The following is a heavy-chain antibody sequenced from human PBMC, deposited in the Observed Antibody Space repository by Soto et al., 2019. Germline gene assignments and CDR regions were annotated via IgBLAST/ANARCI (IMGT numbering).Heavy chain of an antibody. J-gene: IGHJ4*02. D-gene: IGHD1-26*01. CDR3: AKDLRPDGRYDLDS. V-gene: IGHV3-23*01. CDR1: GFSFRIYA. CDR2: MIGDGTSW. Sequence: EVQLLESGGGLAQPGGSLRLSCAASGFSFRIYAMNWVRQAPGKGLEWVSVMIGDGTSWDYADSVRGRFIISRDNSKNTLYLQMNNLRTEDTAIYYCAKDLRPDGRYDLDSWGQGTLVIVSS.